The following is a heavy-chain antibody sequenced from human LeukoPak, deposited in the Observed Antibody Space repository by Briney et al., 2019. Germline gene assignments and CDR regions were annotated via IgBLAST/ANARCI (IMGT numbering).Heavy chain of an antibody. V-gene: IGHV3-53*01. CDR1: GFTVSSNY. J-gene: IGHJ4*02. D-gene: IGHD2-8*02. CDR3: ARTLAVYYFDY. Sequence: PGGSLRLSCAASGFTVSSNYMSWVRQAPGRGLEWVSVIYSGGSTYYADSVKGRFTISRDNSKNTLYLQMNSLRAEDTAVYYCARTLAVYYFDYWGQGTLVTVSS. CDR2: IYSGGST.